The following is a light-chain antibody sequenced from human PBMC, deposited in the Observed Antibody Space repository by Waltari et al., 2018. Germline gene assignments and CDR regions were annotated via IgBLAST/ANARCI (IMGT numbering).Light chain of an antibody. J-gene: IGKJ3*01. CDR2: AAT. V-gene: IGKV1-12*01. CDR1: QSIRSW. CDR3: QQASAYPWT. Sequence: DIQMTQSPSSVSASVGDRVTITCRASQSIRSWLAWYQQKPGKAPKLLIYAATTLHSGVPSRFSGSGSGTDFTLTISSLEPEDSATYYCQQASAYPWTFGPGTKVDIK.